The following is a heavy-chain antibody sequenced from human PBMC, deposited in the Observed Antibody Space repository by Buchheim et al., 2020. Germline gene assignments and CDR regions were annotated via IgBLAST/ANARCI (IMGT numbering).Heavy chain of an antibody. D-gene: IGHD6-19*01. Sequence: EVQLVESGGGLVKPGGSLRLSCAASGFTFSSYSMNWVRQAPGKGLEWVSSISSSSSYIYYADSVKGRFTISRDNAKNSLYLQMNSLRDEDTAVDYCARDGKYDPGYSSGWSPALDYWGQGTL. V-gene: IGHV3-21*01. J-gene: IGHJ4*02. CDR1: GFTFSSYS. CDR2: ISSSSSYI. CDR3: ARDGKYDPGYSSGWSPALDY.